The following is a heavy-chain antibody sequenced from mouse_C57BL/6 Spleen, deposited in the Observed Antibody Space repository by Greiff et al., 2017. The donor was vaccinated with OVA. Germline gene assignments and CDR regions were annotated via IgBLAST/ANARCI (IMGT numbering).Heavy chain of an antibody. CDR3: ARRGLTGGLFDY. D-gene: IGHD4-1*01. CDR1: GYTFTSYG. V-gene: IGHV1-81*01. Sequence: QVQLKQSGAELARPGASVKLSCKASGYTFTSYGISWVKQRTGQGLEWIGEIYPRSGNTYYNEKFKGKATLTADKSSSTAYIELRSLTSEDSAVYFCARRGLTGGLFDYWGQGTTLTVSS. J-gene: IGHJ2*01. CDR2: IYPRSGNT.